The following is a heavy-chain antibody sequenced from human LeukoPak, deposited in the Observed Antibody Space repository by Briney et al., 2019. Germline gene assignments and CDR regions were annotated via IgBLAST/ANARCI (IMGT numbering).Heavy chain of an antibody. CDR2: ISSSGSTI. Sequence: GGSLRLSCAASGFTFSSYEMNWVRQAPGKGLEWVSYISSSGSTIYYADSVKGRFTISRDNAKNSLYLQMNSLRAEDTAVYYCASQDYRYYFDYWGQGTLVTASS. CDR3: ASQDYRYYFDY. V-gene: IGHV3-48*03. CDR1: GFTFSSYE. J-gene: IGHJ4*02. D-gene: IGHD4/OR15-4a*01.